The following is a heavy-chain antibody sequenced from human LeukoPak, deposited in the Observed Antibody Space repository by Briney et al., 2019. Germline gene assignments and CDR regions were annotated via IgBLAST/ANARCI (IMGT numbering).Heavy chain of an antibody. CDR1: GFTFSSHW. CDR2: IKQDGSEK. J-gene: IGHJ4*02. Sequence: GGSLRLSCEASGFTFSSHWMSWVRQAPGKGLEWVANIKQDGSEKYYVDSVKGRFTISRDNDKKSLYLQMNSLRAEDTAVYYCASLDYWGQGTLVTVSS. CDR3: ASLDY. V-gene: IGHV3-7*01.